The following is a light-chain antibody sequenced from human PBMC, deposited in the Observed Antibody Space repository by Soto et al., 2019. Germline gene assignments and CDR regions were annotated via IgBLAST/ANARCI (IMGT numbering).Light chain of an antibody. J-gene: IGKJ1*01. CDR1: QSISSW. CDR2: KAS. V-gene: IGKV1-5*03. CDR3: QQYNDNWT. Sequence: DIQMTQSPSTLSASVGDRVTITCRASQSISSWLAWYQQKPGQAPKLLIYKASTLQSGVPSRFSSSGSGTEFTLAISSLQPDDSATYYCQQYNDNWTFGQGTKV.